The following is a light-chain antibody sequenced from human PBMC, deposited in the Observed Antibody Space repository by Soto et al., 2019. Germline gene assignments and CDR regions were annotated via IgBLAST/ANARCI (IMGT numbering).Light chain of an antibody. Sequence: TVSLYPRERVTLSVRASQSVSGHLAWYQQKPGQAPRLLIYGASSRATGIPDRFSGSGSGTDFTLTISRLEPEDFAVYYCQQYGSSPWTFGQGTKVDIK. J-gene: IGKJ1*01. V-gene: IGKV3-20*01. CDR2: GAS. CDR3: QQYGSSPWT. CDR1: QSVSGH.